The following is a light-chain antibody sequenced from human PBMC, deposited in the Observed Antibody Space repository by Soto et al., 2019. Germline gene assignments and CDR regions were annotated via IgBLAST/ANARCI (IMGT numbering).Light chain of an antibody. J-gene: IGKJ1*01. CDR2: AAS. V-gene: IGKV1-9*01. Sequence: IQLTQSPSSLSASVGDRVTITCRASQGVSGYLAWYQQKPGKAPKLLIYAASALQSGVPSRFSGSGSGTKFTLTIASLQPDDFATYYCQQYNSYSRTFGQGTKVDIK. CDR1: QGVSGY. CDR3: QQYNSYSRT.